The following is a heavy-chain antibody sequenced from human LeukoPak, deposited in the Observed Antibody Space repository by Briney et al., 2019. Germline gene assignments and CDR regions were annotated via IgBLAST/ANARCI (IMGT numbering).Heavy chain of an antibody. Sequence: GGSLRLSCAASGLTVSTNYISWVRQAPGKGLEWVSIIQSGGSTYYGDSVKGRFIISRDNSKNTVYLQMNILRAEDTAVYYCARADRALAGTFRGLDYWGQGTLVTVSS. V-gene: IGHV3-53*01. D-gene: IGHD6-19*01. J-gene: IGHJ4*02. CDR2: IQSGGST. CDR3: ARADRALAGTFRGLDY. CDR1: GLTVSTNY.